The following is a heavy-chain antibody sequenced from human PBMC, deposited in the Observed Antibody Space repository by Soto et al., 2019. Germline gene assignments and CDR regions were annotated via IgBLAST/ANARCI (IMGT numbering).Heavy chain of an antibody. V-gene: IGHV4-31*03. CDR3: ARDREGCSGGSCYHYYYMDV. D-gene: IGHD2-15*01. CDR2: IYYSGST. Sequence: TLSLTCTVSGGSISSGGYYWSWIRQRPGRGLEWIGYIYYSGSTYYNPSLKSRVTISVDTSKNQFSLKLSSVTAADTAVYYCARDREGCSGGSCYHYYYMDVWGKGTTVTVSS. J-gene: IGHJ6*03. CDR1: GGSISSGGYY.